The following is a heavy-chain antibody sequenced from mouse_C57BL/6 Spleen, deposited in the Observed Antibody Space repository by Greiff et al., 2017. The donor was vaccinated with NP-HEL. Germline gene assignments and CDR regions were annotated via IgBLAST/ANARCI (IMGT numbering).Heavy chain of an antibody. V-gene: IGHV5-17*01. CDR2: ISSGSSTF. Sequence: EVKLMESGGGLVKPGGSLKLSCAASGFTFSDYGMHWVRQAPEKGLEWVAYISSGSSTFYYADTVKGRFTISRANAKNTLFLQMTSLRSEDTAMYYCATGRGWYFDVWGTGTTVTVSS. CDR3: ATGRGWYFDV. J-gene: IGHJ1*03. D-gene: IGHD3-3*01. CDR1: GFTFSDYG.